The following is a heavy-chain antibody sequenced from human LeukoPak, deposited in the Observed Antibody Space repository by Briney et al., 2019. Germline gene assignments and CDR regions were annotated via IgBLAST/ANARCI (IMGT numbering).Heavy chain of an antibody. J-gene: IGHJ4*02. CDR3: AREGGLD. CDR1: GFTFSSYS. Sequence: GGSLRLSCAASGFTFSSYSMNWVRQAPGKGLEWVSYISSSSTTIYYADTVKGRFTISRDNSKNTLYLQMNSLRAEDTAVYYCAREGGLDWGQGTLVTVSS. D-gene: IGHD3-16*01. CDR2: ISSSSTTI. V-gene: IGHV3-48*01.